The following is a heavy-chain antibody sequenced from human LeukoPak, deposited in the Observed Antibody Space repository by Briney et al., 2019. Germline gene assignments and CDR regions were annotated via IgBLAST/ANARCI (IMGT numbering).Heavy chain of an antibody. CDR2: IYHTGST. CDR1: GGPITDYY. CDR3: ARDRGTTGYYYLDS. J-gene: IGHJ4*02. V-gene: IGHV4-59*01. D-gene: IGHD1-26*01. Sequence: PSETLSLTRSVPGGPITDYYWSWIRQPPGKGLEWIGYIYHTGSTNYSPSLKSRVTMSVDASRNQFSLKLVSVTAADTAVYYCARDRGTTGYYYLDSWGQGILVTVSS.